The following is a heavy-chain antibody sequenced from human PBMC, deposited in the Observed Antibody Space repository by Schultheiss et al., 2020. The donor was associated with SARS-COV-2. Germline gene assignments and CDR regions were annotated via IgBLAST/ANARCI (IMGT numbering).Heavy chain of an antibody. Sequence: ETLSLTCTVSGGSISSGGYYWSWIRQHPGKGLEWIGYLYYSGVTKYNPSLKSRVTMSIDTSKNQFSLKLNSVTAADTAVYYCASMDNIWVFDYWGQGALVTVSS. CDR3: ASMDNIWVFDY. CDR1: GGSISSGGYY. CDR2: LYYSGVT. D-gene: IGHD2-2*03. V-gene: IGHV4-61*08. J-gene: IGHJ4*02.